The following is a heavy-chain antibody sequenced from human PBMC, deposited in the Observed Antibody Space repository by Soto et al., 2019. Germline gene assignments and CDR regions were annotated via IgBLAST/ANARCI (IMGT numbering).Heavy chain of an antibody. CDR1: GFSLSSYW. V-gene: IGHV3-74*01. CDR2: IKDGGDET. Sequence: PGGSLRLSCAASGFSLSSYWMYWVRQTPGKGLVWVARIKDGGDETGYAESVKGRFTISRDNAKNTLHLQMSSLRSEDTAVYYCVRFSGLDVWGQGTTVTVS. J-gene: IGHJ6*02. CDR3: VRFSGLDV.